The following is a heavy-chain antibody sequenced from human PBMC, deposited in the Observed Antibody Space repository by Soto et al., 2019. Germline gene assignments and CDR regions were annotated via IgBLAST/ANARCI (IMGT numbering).Heavy chain of an antibody. CDR3: ARGPYSSSYYYFDY. CDR1: GFIFSDYY. V-gene: IGHV3-11*01. J-gene: IGHJ4*02. Sequence: QVQLVESGGGLVKPGGSLRLSCAASGFIFSDYYMNWIRQAPGKGLEWVSYISSRGSTIYYADSVKGRFTISRDNAKNSRHLQMNSLRAEDTAVYYCARGPYSSSYYYFDYWGQGTLVTVSS. D-gene: IGHD6-6*01. CDR2: ISSRGSTI.